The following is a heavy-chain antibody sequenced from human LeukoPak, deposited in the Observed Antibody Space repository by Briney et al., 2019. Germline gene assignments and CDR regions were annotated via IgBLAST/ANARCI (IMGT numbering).Heavy chain of an antibody. J-gene: IGHJ4*02. Sequence: ASVKVSCKATGFTFTDYYIHWVRLAPGQGLEWMGYINPHSGVTSFPQKFRGRVTLTTDTSISAAYMELSSLISDDTAIYSCVREGTQLLTKNFDLWGQGALVTVSS. CDR2: INPHSGVT. CDR1: GFTFTDYY. V-gene: IGHV1-2*02. CDR3: VREGTQLLTKNFDL. D-gene: IGHD4-23*01.